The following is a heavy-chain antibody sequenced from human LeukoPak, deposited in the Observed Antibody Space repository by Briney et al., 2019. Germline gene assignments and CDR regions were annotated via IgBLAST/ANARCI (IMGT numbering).Heavy chain of an antibody. CDR3: SRDPIGDH. D-gene: IGHD3-10*01. J-gene: IGHJ4*02. CDR1: DFTFSTYW. Sequence: GGSLRLSCAASDFTFSTYWVSWVRQAPGKGLEWVANIKRDGSEKYYVDSVKGRFTISRDNAKNSLYLQMNSLRAEDTAVYYCSRDPIGDHWGQGTLVTVSS. CDR2: IKRDGSEK. V-gene: IGHV3-7*01.